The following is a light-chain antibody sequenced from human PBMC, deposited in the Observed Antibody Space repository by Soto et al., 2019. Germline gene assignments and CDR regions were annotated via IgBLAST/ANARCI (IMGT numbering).Light chain of an antibody. V-gene: IGKV1-39*01. Sequence: DIQMTQSPSSLFSSVGGIVTITCRASQSISSYLNWYQQKPGKAPKLLIYAAYSLQSGVTSRFSGSGSGKDFTITISSLQPEDFATYYCQQSYSTPITVGQGTRLEIK. CDR1: QSISSY. CDR3: QQSYSTPIT. J-gene: IGKJ5*01. CDR2: AAY.